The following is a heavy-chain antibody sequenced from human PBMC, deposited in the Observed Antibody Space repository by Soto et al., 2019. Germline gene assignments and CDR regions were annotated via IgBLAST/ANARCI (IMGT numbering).Heavy chain of an antibody. D-gene: IGHD2-15*01. CDR1: GGTFSSYT. CDR3: ARRLFSGGSCWEGSFVI. CDR2: IIPILCIA. Sequence: GASMKVSCKASGGTFSSYTISWVRQAPGQGLEWMGRIIPILCIANYAQKVQGRGTITADKTTSTPYMDLSSLRSEDTAVYYCARRLFSGGSCWEGSFVIWGEGIMITVPS. J-gene: IGHJ3*02. V-gene: IGHV1-69*02.